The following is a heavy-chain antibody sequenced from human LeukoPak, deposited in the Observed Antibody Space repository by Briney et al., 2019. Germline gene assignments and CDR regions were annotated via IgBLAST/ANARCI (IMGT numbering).Heavy chain of an antibody. V-gene: IGHV3-23*01. D-gene: IGHD2-2*01. CDR1: GFTFSSYA. CDR2: ISGSGGST. Sequence: GGSLRLSCAASGFTFSSYAMSWVRQAPGKGLEWVSAISGSGGSTYYADSVKGRFTISRDNSKNTLYLQMNSLRAEDTAVYYCAGTPFHCSSTSCYRRGGVYYYGMDVWGQGTTVTVSS. CDR3: AGTPFHCSSTSCYRRGGVYYYGMDV. J-gene: IGHJ6*02.